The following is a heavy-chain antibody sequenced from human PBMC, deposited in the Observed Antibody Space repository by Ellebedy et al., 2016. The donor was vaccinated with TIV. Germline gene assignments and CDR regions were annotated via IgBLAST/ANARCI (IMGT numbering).Heavy chain of an antibody. V-gene: IGHV3-33*01. CDR2: IWYDGSNK. D-gene: IGHD3-10*01. CDR3: ARAGGSGSFHSSNFDY. Sequence: GESLKISCAASGFTFSSYGMHWVRQAPGKGLEWVAVIWYDGSNKYYADSVKGRFTISRDNSKNTVYLQMNSLRAEDTAMYYCARAGGSGSFHSSNFDYWGQGALATVSS. CDR1: GFTFSSYG. J-gene: IGHJ4*02.